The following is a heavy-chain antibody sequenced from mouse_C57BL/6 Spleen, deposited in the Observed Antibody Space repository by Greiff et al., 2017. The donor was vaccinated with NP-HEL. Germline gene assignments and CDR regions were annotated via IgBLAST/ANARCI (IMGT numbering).Heavy chain of an antibody. J-gene: IGHJ4*01. Sequence: EVQRVESVAELVRPGASVKLSCTASGFNIKNTYMHWVKQRPEQGLEWIGRIDPANGNTKYAPKFQGKATITADTSSNTAYLQLSSLTSEDTAIYYCARRLRPLYYAMDYWGQGTSVTVSS. CDR2: IDPANGNT. D-gene: IGHD2-4*01. V-gene: IGHV14-3*01. CDR3: ARRLRPLYYAMDY. CDR1: GFNIKNTY.